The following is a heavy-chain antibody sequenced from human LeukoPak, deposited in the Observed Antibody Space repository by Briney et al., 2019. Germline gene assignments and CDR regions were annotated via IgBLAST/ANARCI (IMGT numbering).Heavy chain of an antibody. D-gene: IGHD1-26*01. V-gene: IGHV3-23*01. J-gene: IGHJ4*02. CDR2: ISGSGAST. CDR1: GFTLSTNA. CDR3: AKDVGKWESLHFFDY. Sequence: GGSLRLSCLTFGFTLSTNAMSWVRQAPGEGLEWTSGISGSGASTYYADSVKGRFTISRDDSRNTLYLQMNSLRGDDTAVYYCAKDVGKWESLHFFDYWGQGTLVTVSS.